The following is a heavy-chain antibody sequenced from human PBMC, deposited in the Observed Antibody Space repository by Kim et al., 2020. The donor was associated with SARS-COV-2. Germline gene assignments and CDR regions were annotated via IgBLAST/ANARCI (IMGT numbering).Heavy chain of an antibody. V-gene: IGHV3-9*03. Sequence: NGRFTHSRDNAKNSLYLQMNSLRAEDMALYYCAKSGPYGVRGVIIPLFDYWGQGTLVTVSS. D-gene: IGHD3-10*01. CDR3: AKSGPYGVRGVIIPLFDY. J-gene: IGHJ4*02.